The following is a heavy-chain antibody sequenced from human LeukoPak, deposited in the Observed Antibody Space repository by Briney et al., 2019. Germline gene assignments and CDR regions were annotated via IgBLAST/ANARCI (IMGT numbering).Heavy chain of an antibody. CDR1: GGTFNNSA. Sequence: TVKVSCKTSGGTFNNSAISWVRQAPGQGLEWLGGIMPLFGTAGYAQKFQGRVTITKDESTRTVYLELTSLTSDDTAVYYCARDVHGDYGSGWFDPWGQGTLVSVSS. J-gene: IGHJ5*02. CDR3: ARDVHGDYGSGWFDP. CDR2: IMPLFGTA. D-gene: IGHD4-17*01. V-gene: IGHV1-69*05.